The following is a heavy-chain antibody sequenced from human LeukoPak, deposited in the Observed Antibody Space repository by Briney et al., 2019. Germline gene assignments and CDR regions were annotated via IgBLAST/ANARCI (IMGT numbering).Heavy chain of an antibody. V-gene: IGHV1-18*01. CDR3: ARGYCSSATCRHCDF. CDR2: ISAYNGNT. Sequence: ASVKVSCKASGYAFTNYAISWVRQAPGQGLEWMGWISAYNGNTNYAQKLQGRVTMTADTSTTTAYMELRSLRSDDTAVYYCARGYCSSATCRHCDFWGQGALVTVSS. CDR1: GYAFTNYA. D-gene: IGHD2-2*01. J-gene: IGHJ4*02.